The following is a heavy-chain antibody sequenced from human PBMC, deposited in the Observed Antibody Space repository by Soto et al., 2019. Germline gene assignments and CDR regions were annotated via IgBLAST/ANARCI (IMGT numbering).Heavy chain of an antibody. V-gene: IGHV3-23*01. J-gene: IGHJ4*02. CDR3: AKDLTIFGVVIIDY. CDR2: ISGSGGST. D-gene: IGHD3-3*01. CDR1: GFTFSSYA. Sequence: GGSLRLSCAASGFTFSSYAMSWVRQAPGKGLEWVSAISGSGGSTYYADSVKGRFTISRDNSKNALYLQMNSLRAEDTAVYYCAKDLTIFGVVIIDYRGQGTLVTVSS.